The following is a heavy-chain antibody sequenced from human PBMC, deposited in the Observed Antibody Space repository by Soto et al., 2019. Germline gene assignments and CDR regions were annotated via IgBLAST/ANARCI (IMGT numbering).Heavy chain of an antibody. CDR2: IIPILDTA. D-gene: IGHD5-12*01. V-gene: IGHV1-69*13. J-gene: IGHJ6*02. CDR3: ARGGYRGYDFLLDV. Sequence: GASVKVSCKASGDTFSSYPISWVRQAPGQGLEWMGGIIPILDTANYAQKIQGRVTITADESTSTAYMEPSSLRSEDTAVYYCARGGYRGYDFLLDVWGQGTTVTVSS. CDR1: GDTFSSYP.